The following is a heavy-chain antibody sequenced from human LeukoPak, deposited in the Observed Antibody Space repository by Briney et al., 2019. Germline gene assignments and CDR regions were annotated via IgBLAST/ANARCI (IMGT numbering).Heavy chain of an antibody. CDR3: ARDKPGGSGSLDY. CDR1: GFTVSGNY. D-gene: IGHD3-10*01. J-gene: IGHJ4*02. V-gene: IGHV3-53*01. CDR2: IYSGGST. Sequence: GGSLRLSCAASGFTVSGNYMNWGRQAPGKGLEWGSIIYSGGSTDYADSVKGRFSISRDNSKNTLYLQMNSLRADDTAVYYCARDKPGGSGSLDYWGQGTLVTVSS.